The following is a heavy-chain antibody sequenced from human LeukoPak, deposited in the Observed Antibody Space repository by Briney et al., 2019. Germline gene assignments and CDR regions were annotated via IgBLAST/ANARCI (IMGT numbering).Heavy chain of an antibody. J-gene: IGHJ6*02. CDR2: IYYSGST. CDR3: ARRIADYYYYGMDV. CDR1: GGSISSYY. Sequence: SETLSLTCTVSGGSISSYYWSWIRQPPGKGLEWIGYIYYSGSTNYNPSLKGRVTISVDTSKNQFSLKLSSVTAADTAVYYCARRIADYYYYGMDVWGQGTTVTVSS. D-gene: IGHD6-13*01. V-gene: IGHV4-59*12.